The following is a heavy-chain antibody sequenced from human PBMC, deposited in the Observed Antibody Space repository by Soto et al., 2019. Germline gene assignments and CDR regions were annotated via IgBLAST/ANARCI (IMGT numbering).Heavy chain of an antibody. Sequence: EVQLVESGGGLVKPGGSLRLSCAASGFTFSNAWMSWVRQAPGKGLEWVGRIKSKTDGETTDYAAPVKGRFTISRDDSKNTLYLQMNSLKTEDTAVYYCTTEGGDGYNEDDAFDIWGQGTMVTVSS. CDR1: GFTFSNAW. D-gene: IGHD2-21*01. J-gene: IGHJ3*02. CDR2: IKSKTDGETT. CDR3: TTEGGDGYNEDDAFDI. V-gene: IGHV3-15*01.